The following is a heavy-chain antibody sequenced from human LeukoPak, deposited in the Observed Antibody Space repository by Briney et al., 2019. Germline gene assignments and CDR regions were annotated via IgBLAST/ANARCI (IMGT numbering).Heavy chain of an antibody. Sequence: TGGSLRLSCAASGITFTSSSMTWVRQAPGKGLEWVSSISSSGSYIYFADSLKGRFTISRDNAKNSLYLQMNSLRAEDTAVYYCARADTTGGYYFDYWGQGTLVTVSS. V-gene: IGHV3-21*01. D-gene: IGHD4-17*01. CDR2: ISSSGSYI. CDR1: GITFTSSS. J-gene: IGHJ4*02. CDR3: ARADTTGGYYFDY.